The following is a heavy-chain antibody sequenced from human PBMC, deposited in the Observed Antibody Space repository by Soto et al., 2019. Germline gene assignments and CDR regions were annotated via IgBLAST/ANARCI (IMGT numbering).Heavy chain of an antibody. CDR3: ARDRSWQKLVWHYIDY. CDR2: INWNGGST. D-gene: IGHD6-13*01. Sequence: GGSLRLSCAASGFTFDDYGMSWVRQAPGKGLEWVSGINWNGGSTGYADSVKGRFTISRDNAKNSLYLQMNSLRAEDTALYYCARDRSWQKLVWHYIDYWGQGTLVTVSS. CDR1: GFTFDDYG. V-gene: IGHV3-20*04. J-gene: IGHJ4*02.